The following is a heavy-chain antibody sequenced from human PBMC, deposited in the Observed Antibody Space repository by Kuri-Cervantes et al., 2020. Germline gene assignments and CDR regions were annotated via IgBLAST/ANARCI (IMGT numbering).Heavy chain of an antibody. CDR1: GYTFTSYY. CDR3: ASYSFYGYGMDV. D-gene: IGHD2-21*01. Sequence: ASVKVSCKASGYTFTSYYMHWVRQAPGQGLEWMGIINPSGGSTSHAQKFQGRVTMTRDTSTSTVYMELSSLRSEDTAVYYCASYSFYGYGMDVWGQGTTVTVSS. J-gene: IGHJ6*02. V-gene: IGHV1-46*01. CDR2: INPSGGST.